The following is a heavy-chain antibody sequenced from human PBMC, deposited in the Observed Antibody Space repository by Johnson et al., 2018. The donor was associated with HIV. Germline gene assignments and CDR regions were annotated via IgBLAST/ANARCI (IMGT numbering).Heavy chain of an antibody. V-gene: IGHV3-30-3*01. Sequence: QVQLVESGGGVVQPGRSLRLSCAASGFTFSSYAMHWVRQAPGKGLEWVAVIGYDGSNKYYADSVKGRFTISRDNSKNTLYLQMSSLRVEDTAVYCCARVRIIYSSSSHAFDIWGQGTMVTVSS. CDR2: IGYDGSNK. J-gene: IGHJ3*02. CDR3: ARVRIIYSSSSHAFDI. D-gene: IGHD6-6*01. CDR1: GFTFSSYA.